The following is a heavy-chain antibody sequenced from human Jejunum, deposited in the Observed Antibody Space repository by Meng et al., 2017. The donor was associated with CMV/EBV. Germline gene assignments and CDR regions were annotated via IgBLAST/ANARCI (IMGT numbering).Heavy chain of an antibody. J-gene: IGHJ4*02. D-gene: IGHD1-26*01. CDR3: AKGSALGGSYYFDY. CDR2: ISGSGGSI. V-gene: IGHV3-23*01. Sequence: GFSFSDYAMGWVRQAPGKGLEWVSSISGSGGSIQYADSVKGRFTISRDNSKNTLYLQMNSLRDEDTAMYYCAKGSALGGSYYFDYWGQGTRVTVSS. CDR1: GFSFSDYA.